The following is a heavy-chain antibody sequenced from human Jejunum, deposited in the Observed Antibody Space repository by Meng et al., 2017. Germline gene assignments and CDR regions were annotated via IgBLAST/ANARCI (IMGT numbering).Heavy chain of an antibody. CDR1: GNSFTTYF. D-gene: IGHD6-19*01. CDR2: VNTDNGNT. Sequence: QVQLLQSGAEVKKPGASVKVSCKASGNSFTTYFIHWVSQAPGQRLEWMGWVNTDNGNTKYSQKFQDRVTITRDTSASTVYMDLRSLTSEDTAVYYCAVPPCSGGWCYFDYWGQGALVTVSS. CDR3: AVPPCSGGWCYFDY. J-gene: IGHJ4*02. V-gene: IGHV1-3*04.